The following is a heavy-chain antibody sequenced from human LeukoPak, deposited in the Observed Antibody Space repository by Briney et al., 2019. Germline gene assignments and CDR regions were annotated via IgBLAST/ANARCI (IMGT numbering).Heavy chain of an antibody. V-gene: IGHV3-30*02. J-gene: IGHJ4*02. CDR2: IPSDGSDN. Sequence: GGSLRLSCAASVFTSSTYGFHWVRQAPGKGLEWVAFIPSDGSDNYYANSVKGRSTISRDNSKNTLYLQMNSLRSEDTAVYYCAKGLGDYDDFRLGYWGQGTLVTVSS. D-gene: IGHD4-17*01. CDR3: AKGLGDYDDFRLGY. CDR1: VFTSSTYG.